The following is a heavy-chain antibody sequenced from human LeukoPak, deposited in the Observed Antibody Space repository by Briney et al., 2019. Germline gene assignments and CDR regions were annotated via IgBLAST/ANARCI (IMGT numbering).Heavy chain of an antibody. CDR2: IVPLFGAA. J-gene: IGHJ6*03. V-gene: IGHV1-69*01. D-gene: IGHD3-10*01. Sequence: YSLRVSCKASVGTFSSYAISCVRQAPGQGLAWVGGIVPLFGAAKNAEKISRRVSTTAEESSSTAYNVLSSLRSEDTAAYYCARDVQQYYGPQEYYMDVWGKGTTVTVSS. CDR3: ARDVQQYYGPQEYYMDV. CDR1: VGTFSSYA.